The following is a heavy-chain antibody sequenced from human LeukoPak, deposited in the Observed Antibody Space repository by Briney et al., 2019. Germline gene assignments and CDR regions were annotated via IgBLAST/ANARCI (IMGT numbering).Heavy chain of an antibody. J-gene: IGHJ1*01. V-gene: IGHV3-15*01. CDR3: TADLRL. CDR2: IKSKTDGGTT. D-gene: IGHD3-16*01. Sequence: GGSLRLSCAVSGFTFNTAWMSWVRQAPGKGLEYIGRIKSKTDGGTTYYAVPVKGRLTISRDDSKNTLYLQMNGLKIEDTALYYCTADLRLWGQGTLVTVSS. CDR1: GFTFNTAW.